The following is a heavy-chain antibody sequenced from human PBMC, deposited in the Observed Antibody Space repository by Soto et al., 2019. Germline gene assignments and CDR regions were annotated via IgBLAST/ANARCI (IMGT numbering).Heavy chain of an antibody. D-gene: IGHD1-1*01. J-gene: IGHJ4*02. CDR2: ISYDGNVA. CDR1: GFTFSNYG. Sequence: QVQLVESGGGVVQPGRSLRLSCAASGFTFSNYGMHWVRQAPGKGLEWVIVISYDGNVAYYADSVKGRFTISRDKSKNTLYLQMNSLRTGDTAMYYCAKEGPITNWYFDYWGQGTLVTVSS. CDR3: AKEGPITNWYFDY. V-gene: IGHV3-30*18.